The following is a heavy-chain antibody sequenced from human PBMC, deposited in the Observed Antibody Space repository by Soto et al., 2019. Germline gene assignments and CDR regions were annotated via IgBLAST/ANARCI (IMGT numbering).Heavy chain of an antibody. V-gene: IGHV4-59*12. CDR1: GGSISSYY. D-gene: IGHD2-15*01. CDR2: IYYSGST. Sequence: SETLSLTCTVSGGSISSYYWSWIRQPPGKGLEWFGYIYYSGSTNYNPPLKSRVTISVDTSKNQFSLKLSSVTAADTAVYYCARARLGYCSGGSCYGRGYMDVWGKGTTVTVSS. CDR3: ARARLGYCSGGSCYGRGYMDV. J-gene: IGHJ6*03.